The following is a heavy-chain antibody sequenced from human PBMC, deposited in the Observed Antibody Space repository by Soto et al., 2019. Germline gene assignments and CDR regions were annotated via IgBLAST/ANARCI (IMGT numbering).Heavy chain of an antibody. J-gene: IGHJ4*02. D-gene: IGHD3-10*01. Sequence: SEALYLTCPVSGDFLTGYFWSWLRHSPVKGLERIGHIYYIERTSSSPSLKSRVYISVDTSKILCSPEVQSVTAADTAVYYCARSGTNMVQSDYWGQGTLVTVSS. CDR1: GDFLTGYF. CDR2: IYYIERT. CDR3: ARSGTNMVQSDY. V-gene: IGHV4-59*01.